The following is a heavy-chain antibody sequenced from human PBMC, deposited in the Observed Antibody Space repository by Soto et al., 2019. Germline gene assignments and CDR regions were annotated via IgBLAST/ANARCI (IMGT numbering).Heavy chain of an antibody. CDR1: GYTFTSYA. CDR3: ARDLGGWPDY. V-gene: IGHV1-3*01. Sequence: ASLKVSCKASGYTFTSYAVDWVRQAPGQRLEWMGWINAGNGNTKYSQKFQGRVTITRDTSASTAYMELSSLRSEDTAVYYCARDLGGWPDYWGQGTLVTVSS. CDR2: INAGNGNT. D-gene: IGHD2-15*01. J-gene: IGHJ4*02.